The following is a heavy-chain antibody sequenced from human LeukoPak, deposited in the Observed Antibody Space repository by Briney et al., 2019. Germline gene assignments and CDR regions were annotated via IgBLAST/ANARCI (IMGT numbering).Heavy chain of an antibody. CDR1: GGSISTYY. Sequence: SETLSLTCTVSGGSISTYYWSWIRQPPGKGLEWIGYIYYSGSTNYNPSLKSRVTISVDTSKNQFSLKLGSVTAADTAVYYCARHPHGDYYDSSGYYSGYFDYWGQGTLVTVSS. CDR2: IYYSGST. CDR3: ARHPHGDYYDSSGYYSGYFDY. D-gene: IGHD3-22*01. V-gene: IGHV4-59*08. J-gene: IGHJ4*02.